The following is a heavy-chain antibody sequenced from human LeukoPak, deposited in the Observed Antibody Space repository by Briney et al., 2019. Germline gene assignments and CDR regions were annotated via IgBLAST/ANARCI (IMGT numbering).Heavy chain of an antibody. CDR3: ARHGYSAGWYKFDY. J-gene: IGHJ4*02. D-gene: IGHD6-19*01. CDR1: GGSISTTSFY. CDR2: IYYSGST. Sequence: SETLSLTCTVSGGSISTTSFYWGWIRQPPGKGLEWIGSIYYSGSTYYNPSLKSRVTISVDTSKNQFSLKPTSVTAADTAVFYCARHGYSAGWYKFDYWGQGTLVTVSS. V-gene: IGHV4-39*01.